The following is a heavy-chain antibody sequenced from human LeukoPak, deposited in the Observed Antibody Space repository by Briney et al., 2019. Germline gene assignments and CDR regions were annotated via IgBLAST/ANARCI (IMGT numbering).Heavy chain of an antibody. D-gene: IGHD2-15*01. Sequence: EASVKVSCKASGYTFTSYDINWVRQAPGQGLEWMGWMNPNSGNTGYAQKFQGRVTITRNTSISTAYMELSSLRSEDTAVYYCARAEKIRRVGSYFDYWGQGTRVTVSS. V-gene: IGHV1-8*01. CDR3: ARAEKIRRVGSYFDY. CDR2: MNPNSGNT. J-gene: IGHJ4*02. CDR1: GYTFTSYD.